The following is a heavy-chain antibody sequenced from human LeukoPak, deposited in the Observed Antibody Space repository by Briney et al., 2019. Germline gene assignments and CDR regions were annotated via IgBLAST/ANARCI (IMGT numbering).Heavy chain of an antibody. CDR3: AKDISSGWYYFDY. D-gene: IGHD6-19*01. J-gene: IGHJ4*02. CDR2: ISWNSGRI. V-gene: IGHV3-9*01. Sequence: GGSLRLSCAASGSTFNDYAMHWVRQVPGKGLEWVSGISWNSGRIGYADSVKGRFTISRDNAKNSLYLQMNSLRAEDTALYYCAKDISSGWYYFDYWGQGTLVTVSS. CDR1: GSTFNDYA.